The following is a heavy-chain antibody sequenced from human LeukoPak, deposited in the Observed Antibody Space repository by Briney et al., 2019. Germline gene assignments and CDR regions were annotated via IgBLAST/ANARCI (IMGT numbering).Heavy chain of an antibody. V-gene: IGHV4-39*01. CDR3: ARRDSSGWTFDY. J-gene: IGHJ4*02. Sequence: KPSETVSHTCTVSGGPMGTIMYASGWIRQPPGKGLEWIGIIYYSGSTYYNPSLKSRVTISVDTSKNQFSLKLSSVTAADTAVYYCARRDSSGWTFDYWGQGTLVTVSS. CDR2: IYYSGST. D-gene: IGHD6-19*01. CDR1: GGPMGTIMYA.